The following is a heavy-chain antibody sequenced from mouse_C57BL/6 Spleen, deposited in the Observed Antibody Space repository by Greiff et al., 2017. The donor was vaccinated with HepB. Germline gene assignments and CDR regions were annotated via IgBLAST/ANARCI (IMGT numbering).Heavy chain of an antibody. D-gene: IGHD1-1*01. CDR3: ARRFYYGSSWAMDY. V-gene: IGHV1-69*01. CDR1: GYTFTSYW. Sequence: QVQLQQPGAELVMPGASVKLSCKASGYTFTSYWMHWVKQRPGQGLEWIGEIDPSDSYTNYNQKFKGKSTLTVDKSSSTAYMQLSSLTSEDSAVYYCARRFYYGSSWAMDYWGQGTSVTVSS. CDR2: IDPSDSYT. J-gene: IGHJ4*01.